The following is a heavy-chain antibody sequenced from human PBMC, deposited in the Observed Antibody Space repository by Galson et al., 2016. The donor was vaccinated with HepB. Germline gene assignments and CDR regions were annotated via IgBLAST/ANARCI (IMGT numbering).Heavy chain of an antibody. CDR2: ITGSGGST. Sequence: SLRLSCAASGFTFSSYGMSWVRQAPGKGLEGVSGITGSGGSTYYADSVKGRFTISRDNSKNTLYLQMNSLRAEDTAVYYCAKPHIAVAGDGGLAFNMWGQGKLVTVSS. V-gene: IGHV3-23*01. CDR3: AKPHIAVAGDGGLAFNM. J-gene: IGHJ3*02. CDR1: GFTFSSYG. D-gene: IGHD6-19*01.